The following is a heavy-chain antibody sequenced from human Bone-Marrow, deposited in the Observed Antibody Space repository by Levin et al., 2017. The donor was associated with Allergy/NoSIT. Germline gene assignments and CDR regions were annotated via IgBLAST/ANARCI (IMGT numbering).Heavy chain of an antibody. Sequence: GESLKISCAASGFTFNSYAMHWVRQAPGKGLEWVAVISYDGSNKYYADSVKGRFTISRDNSKNTLYLQMNSLRAEDTAVYYCARTHKRYYDFWSGYYLRFDYWGQGTLVTVSS. CDR2: ISYDGSNK. D-gene: IGHD3-3*01. J-gene: IGHJ4*02. V-gene: IGHV3-30-3*01. CDR3: ARTHKRYYDFWSGYYLRFDY. CDR1: GFTFNSYA.